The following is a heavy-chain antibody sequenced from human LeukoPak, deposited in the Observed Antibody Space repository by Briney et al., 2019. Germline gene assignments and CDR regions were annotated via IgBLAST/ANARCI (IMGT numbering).Heavy chain of an antibody. Sequence: SETLSLTCAVYGGSFSGYYWSWIRQPPGKGLEWIGEINHSGSTNYNPSLKSRVTIPVDTSKNQFSLKLSSVTAADTAVYYCARRGIIAAAEVYYYYYYYMDVWGKGTTVTISS. CDR3: ARRGIIAAAEVYYYYYYYMDV. J-gene: IGHJ6*03. CDR2: INHSGST. CDR1: GGSFSGYY. V-gene: IGHV4-34*01. D-gene: IGHD6-13*01.